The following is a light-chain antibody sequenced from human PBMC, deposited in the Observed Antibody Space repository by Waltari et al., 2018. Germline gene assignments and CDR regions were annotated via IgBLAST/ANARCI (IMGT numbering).Light chain of an antibody. CDR3: MQATYWPWT. CDR1: QSLVSSDGNTY. Sequence: DAVMTQSPLSLPVTLGQPASISCRSSQSLVSSDGNTYLSWFQQRPGQSPRGLIYTVSNRDSGVPDRFSGSGSGTDFTLKISRVEAEDVGVYYCMQATYWPWTFGQGTKVEIK. J-gene: IGKJ1*01. V-gene: IGKV2-30*01. CDR2: TVS.